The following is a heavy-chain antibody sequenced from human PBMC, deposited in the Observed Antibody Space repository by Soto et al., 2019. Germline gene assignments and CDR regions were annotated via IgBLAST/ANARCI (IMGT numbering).Heavy chain of an antibody. Sequence: TGGSLRLSCAASGFTFSSYAMSWVRQAPGKGLEWVSAISGSGGSTYYADSVKGRFTISRDNSKNTLYLQMNSLRAEDTAVYYCANIDLVDTVSGMDVWGQGTTVTVSS. CDR2: ISGSGGST. J-gene: IGHJ6*02. CDR1: GFTFSSYA. D-gene: IGHD5-18*01. CDR3: ANIDLVDTVSGMDV. V-gene: IGHV3-23*01.